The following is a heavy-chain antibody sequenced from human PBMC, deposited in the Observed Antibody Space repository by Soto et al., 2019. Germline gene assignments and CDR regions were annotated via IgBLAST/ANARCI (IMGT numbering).Heavy chain of an antibody. V-gene: IGHV4-34*01. Sequence: QVQLQQWGAGLLKPSETLSLTCAVYGGSFSGYYWSWIRQPPGKGLEWIGEINHSGSTNYNPSLTSRLTISVDXXKXQXXLKLSSVTAADTAVYYRARARIVVVPAARYNWFDPWGQGTLVTVSS. J-gene: IGHJ5*02. D-gene: IGHD2-2*01. CDR2: INHSGST. CDR1: GGSFSGYY. CDR3: ARARIVVVPAARYNWFDP.